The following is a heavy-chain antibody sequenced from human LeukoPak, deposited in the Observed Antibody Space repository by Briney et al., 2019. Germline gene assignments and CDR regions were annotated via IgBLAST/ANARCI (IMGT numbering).Heavy chain of an antibody. Sequence: GASVKVSCKGSGYTFTGYYMHWVRQAHGQGLEWMGWINPISGTTNYAQKLQGRVTVTRDTSISTVYMGLSRLESDDTAVYYCVRDLMTTPTWDFDYWGQGTLVTVAS. J-gene: IGHJ4*02. CDR3: VRDLMTTPTWDFDY. V-gene: IGHV1-2*02. D-gene: IGHD3-16*01. CDR1: GYTFTGYY. CDR2: INPISGTT.